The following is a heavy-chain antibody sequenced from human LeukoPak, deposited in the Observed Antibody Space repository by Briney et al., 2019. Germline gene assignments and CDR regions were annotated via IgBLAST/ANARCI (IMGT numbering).Heavy chain of an antibody. CDR3: ARWGVYGSGSYLTYGMDV. D-gene: IGHD3-10*01. J-gene: IGHJ6*02. Sequence: ASVKVSCKASGYTFTSYDINWVRQATGQGLEWMGWMNPNSGNTGYAQKFQGRVTMTRNTSISTAYMELSSLRSEDTAVYYCARWGVYGSGSYLTYGMDVWGQGTTVTVSS. CDR2: MNPNSGNT. CDR1: GYTFTSYD. V-gene: IGHV1-8*02.